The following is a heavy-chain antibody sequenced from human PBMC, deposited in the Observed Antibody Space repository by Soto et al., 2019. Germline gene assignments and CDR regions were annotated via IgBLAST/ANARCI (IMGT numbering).Heavy chain of an antibody. CDR1: GYSFTSYW. CDR3: ARQGPRSAAGTAGWFDP. Sequence: RGESLKISCKGSGYSFTSYWIGWVRQMPGKGLEWMGIIYPGDSDTRYSPSFQGKVTISADKSISTAYLQWSSLKASDTAMYYCARQGPRSAAGTAGWFDPWGQGTRVTVSS. J-gene: IGHJ5*02. D-gene: IGHD6-13*01. V-gene: IGHV5-51*01. CDR2: IYPGDSDT.